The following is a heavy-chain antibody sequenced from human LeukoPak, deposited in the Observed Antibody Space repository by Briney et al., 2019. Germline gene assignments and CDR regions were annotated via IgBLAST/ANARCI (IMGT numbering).Heavy chain of an antibody. D-gene: IGHD2-2*01. CDR2: ISAYNGNT. Sequence: ASVKVSCKASGYTFTSYGISWVRQAPGQGLEWMGWISAYNGNTNHAQKLQGRVTMTTDTSTSTAYMELRSLRSDDTAVYYCARTKSLDIVVVPAAKAYGMDVWGQGTTVTVSS. J-gene: IGHJ6*02. CDR3: ARTKSLDIVVVPAAKAYGMDV. V-gene: IGHV1-18*01. CDR1: GYTFTSYG.